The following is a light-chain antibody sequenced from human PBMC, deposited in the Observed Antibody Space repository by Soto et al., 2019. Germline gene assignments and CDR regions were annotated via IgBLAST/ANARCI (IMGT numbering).Light chain of an antibody. CDR1: QYINTR. J-gene: IGKJ1*01. Sequence: IVLTQSPATLSSFPGDRATLSCRASQYINTRLAWYQHRPGQAPRLLIYQTSIRAAGIPARFSASGTGTDFTLTISDVQPEDFAVYYCHQRQSWPRTFGQGTKVE. CDR3: HQRQSWPRT. CDR2: QTS. V-gene: IGKV3-11*01.